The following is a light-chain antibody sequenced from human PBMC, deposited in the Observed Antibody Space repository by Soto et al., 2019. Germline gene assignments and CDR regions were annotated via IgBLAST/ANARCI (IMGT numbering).Light chain of an antibody. Sequence: QSALTQPASVSGSTGQSITISCTGTSSDVGGYNYVSWFQQHPGKAHKLMIFEVSARPSGISNRFSGSKSGNTASLTISGLQAEDEADYYCSSYSSSSTLYVFGTGTKLTVL. J-gene: IGLJ1*01. CDR2: EVS. CDR3: SSYSSSSTLYV. CDR1: SSDVGGYNY. V-gene: IGLV2-14*01.